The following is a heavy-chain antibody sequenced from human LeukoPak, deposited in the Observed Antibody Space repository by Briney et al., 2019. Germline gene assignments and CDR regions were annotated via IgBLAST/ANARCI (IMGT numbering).Heavy chain of an antibody. CDR2: IYYSGST. J-gene: IGHJ4*02. D-gene: IGHD3-10*01. CDR3: ARDRRLLWFGPFDY. CDR1: GGSISSYY. V-gene: IGHV4-59*01. Sequence: SETLSLTCTVSGGSISSYYWSWIRQPPGTGLEGIGYIYYSGSTNYNPSLKSRVTISVDTSKNQFSLKLSSVTAADTAVYYCARDRRLLWFGPFDYWGQGTLVTVSS.